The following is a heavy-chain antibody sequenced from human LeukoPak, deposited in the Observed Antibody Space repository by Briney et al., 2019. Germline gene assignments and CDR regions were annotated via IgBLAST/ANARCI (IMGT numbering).Heavy chain of an antibody. Sequence: GGSLRLPCAASGFTFSSYAMSWVRQAPGKGLEWVSAISGSGGSTYYADSVKGRFTISRDNSKNTLYLQMNSLRAEDTAVYYCAKDRYYDSSGSMIDYWGQGTLVTVSS. CDR1: GFTFSSYA. J-gene: IGHJ4*02. D-gene: IGHD3-22*01. V-gene: IGHV3-23*01. CDR2: ISGSGGST. CDR3: AKDRYYDSSGSMIDY.